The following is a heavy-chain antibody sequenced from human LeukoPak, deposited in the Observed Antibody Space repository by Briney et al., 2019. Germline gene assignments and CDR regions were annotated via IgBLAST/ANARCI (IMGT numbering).Heavy chain of an antibody. J-gene: IGHJ4*02. CDR3: AKHHDSSGYYYFDY. D-gene: IGHD3-22*01. CDR2: ISGSGGST. V-gene: IGHV3-23*01. CDR1: GGTFSSYA. Sequence: SCKASGGTFSSYAMSWVRQAPGKGLEWVSAISGSGGSTYYADSVKGRFTISRDNSKNTLYLQMNSLRAKDTAVYYCAKHHDSSGYYYFDYWGQGTLVTVSS.